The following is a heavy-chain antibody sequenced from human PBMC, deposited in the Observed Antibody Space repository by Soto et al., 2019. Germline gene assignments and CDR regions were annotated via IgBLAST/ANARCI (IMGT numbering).Heavy chain of an antibody. J-gene: IGHJ4*02. V-gene: IGHV3-48*03. CDR1: GFPFDDYA. CDR3: ARESSSSGWLEY. D-gene: IGHD6-19*01. Sequence: PGGSLRLSCAASGFPFDDYALHWVRQAPGKGLEWLSYISWSDNTIHYADSVKGRFTISRDYARNSLYLQMNSLRAEDTAVYYCARESSSSGWLEYWGQGTLVNVSS. CDR2: ISWSDNTI.